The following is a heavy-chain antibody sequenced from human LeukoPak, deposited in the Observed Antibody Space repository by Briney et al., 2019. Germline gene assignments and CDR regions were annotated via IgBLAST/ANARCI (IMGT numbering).Heavy chain of an antibody. Sequence: PGGSLRLSCAASGFTFSSYAMHWVRQAPGKGLEWVAVISYDGSNKYYADSVKGRFTISGDNSKNTLYLQMNSLRAEDTAVYYCARDVGPGSYPYYFDYWGQGTLVTVSS. J-gene: IGHJ4*02. V-gene: IGHV3-30*04. CDR2: ISYDGSNK. CDR1: GFTFSSYA. D-gene: IGHD3-10*01. CDR3: ARDVGPGSYPYYFDY.